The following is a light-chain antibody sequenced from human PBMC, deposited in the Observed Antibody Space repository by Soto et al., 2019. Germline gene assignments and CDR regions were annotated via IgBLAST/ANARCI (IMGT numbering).Light chain of an antibody. Sequence: DIRVTRSPSTLSASVGDRVTITCRASQSINNYLAWYQQKPGKAPTLLIYDASKLETGVPSRFTGGGSGTEFTLTITDLQPDDFATYYCQHYKSYSPWSFGQGTKVDIK. CDR1: QSINNY. J-gene: IGKJ1*01. CDR3: QHYKSYSPWS. CDR2: DAS. V-gene: IGKV1-5*01.